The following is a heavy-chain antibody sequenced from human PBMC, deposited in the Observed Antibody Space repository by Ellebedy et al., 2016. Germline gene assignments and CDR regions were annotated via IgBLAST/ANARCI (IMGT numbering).Heavy chain of an antibody. CDR1: GFIFRTYA. D-gene: IGHD2-2*02. CDR3: AKATGPAGIFDC. CDR2: MGGSGGNT. V-gene: IGHV3-23*01. J-gene: IGHJ4*02. Sequence: GGSLRLXXAASGFIFRTYAMSWVRQAPGKGLEWVSTMGGSGGNTYYADSMKGRFTISRDNSRNTLYLQMNSLRAEDTAVYYCAKATGPAGIFDCWGQGTLVTVSS.